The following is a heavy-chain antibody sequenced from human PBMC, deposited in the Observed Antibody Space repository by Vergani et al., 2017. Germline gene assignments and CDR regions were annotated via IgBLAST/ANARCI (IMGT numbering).Heavy chain of an antibody. CDR1: GFTFGDYY. V-gene: IGHV3-7*01. J-gene: IGHJ1*01. CDR2: IKRDGTET. Sequence: EVHLLESGGGLVQSGGSLRLSCAASGFTFGDYYMAWIRLAPGKGLDWVASIKRDGTETFYVDSVKGRFTIPRDNAKTTLYLQMNSLRDEDRGVYYCARISGGSAPYLHYWGQGTLVTVAS. D-gene: IGHD2-15*01. CDR3: ARISGGSAPYLHY.